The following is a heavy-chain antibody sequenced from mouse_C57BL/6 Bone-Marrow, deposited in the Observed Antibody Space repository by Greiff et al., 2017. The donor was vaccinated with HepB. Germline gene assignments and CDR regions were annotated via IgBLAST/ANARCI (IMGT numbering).Heavy chain of an antibody. CDR1: GFNIKNTY. CDR2: LDPANGNT. V-gene: IGHV14-3*01. Sequence: VQLQQSVAELVRPGASVKFSCTASGFNIKNTYMHWVKQRPEQGLEWIGRLDPANGNTKYAPKFQGKATITADTSSNTAYLQLSSLTSEDTAIYYCARPVDDGYYGGFAYWGQGTLVTVSA. D-gene: IGHD2-3*01. J-gene: IGHJ3*01. CDR3: ARPVDDGYYGGFAY.